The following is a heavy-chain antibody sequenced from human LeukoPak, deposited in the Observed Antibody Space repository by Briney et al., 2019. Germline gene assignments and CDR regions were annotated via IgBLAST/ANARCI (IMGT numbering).Heavy chain of an antibody. CDR2: IYNSETT. CDR3: SRDMYRRGGYWYFDI. CDR1: GGSITPYY. Sequence: PSETLSLTCIVSGGSITPYYWSWIRQPAGQGLEWIGRIYNSETTNYNPSLKSRVTMSVDTSRNKFSLNLSSVTAADTAVHYCSRDMYRRGGYWYFDIWGRGSLVTVSS. J-gene: IGHJ2*01. D-gene: IGHD1-1*01. V-gene: IGHV4-4*07.